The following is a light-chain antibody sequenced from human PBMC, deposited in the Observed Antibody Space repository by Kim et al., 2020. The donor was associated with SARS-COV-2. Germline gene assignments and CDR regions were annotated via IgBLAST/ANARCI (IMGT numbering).Light chain of an antibody. CDR1: KLGVKY. J-gene: IGLJ2*01. Sequence: PGQTPSIPCSGDKLGVKYDCCYQQRPGPAPVLVIYQDSKRPSGIPARFYGSNSGNTATLTISGTQAMDETDYYCQAWDSSTARVVFGGGTQLTVL. CDR3: QAWDSSTARVV. V-gene: IGLV3-1*01. CDR2: QDS.